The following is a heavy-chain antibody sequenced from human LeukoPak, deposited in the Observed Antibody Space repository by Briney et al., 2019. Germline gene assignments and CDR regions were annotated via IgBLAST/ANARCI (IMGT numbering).Heavy chain of an antibody. CDR1: GGSISSYY. D-gene: IGHD3-10*01. J-gene: IGHJ5*02. V-gene: IGHV4-59*12. CDR2: IYYSGST. CDR3: ARPAQSYYYGSGSYPFDP. Sequence: SETLSLTCTVSGGSISSYYWSWIRQPPGKGLEWIGYIYYSGSTNYNPSLKSRVTISIDTSKNQFSLKLSPVTAADTAVYYCARPAQSYYYGSGSYPFDPWGQGTLVTVSS.